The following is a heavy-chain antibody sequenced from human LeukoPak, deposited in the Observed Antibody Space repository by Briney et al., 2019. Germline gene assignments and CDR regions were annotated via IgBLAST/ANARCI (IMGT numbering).Heavy chain of an antibody. CDR1: GFTFSSYG. CDR2: IWYDGSNK. D-gene: IGHD1-1*01. CDR3: ARDEPPGVSGTGHNWFDP. V-gene: IGHV3-33*01. Sequence: PGGSLRLSCAASGFTFSSYGMHWVRQAPGKGLEWVAVIWYDGSNKYYADSVKGRFTISRDNSKNTLYLQMNSLRAEDTAVYYCARDEPPGVSGTGHNWFDPWGQGTLVTVSS. J-gene: IGHJ5*02.